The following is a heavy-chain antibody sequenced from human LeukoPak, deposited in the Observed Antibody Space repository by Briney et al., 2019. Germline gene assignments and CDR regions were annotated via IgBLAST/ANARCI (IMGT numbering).Heavy chain of an antibody. V-gene: IGHV4-59*01. D-gene: IGHD3-16*01. J-gene: IGHJ4*02. Sequence: PSEPLSLTCTVSGGSINSYYWSWIRQPPGKGLEWIGYIYYSGSTNYNPSLKSRVTISVDTSMNQFSLKLSSVTAADTAVYYCARFGSLREPIHDFWGQGTLVTVSS. CDR2: IYYSGST. CDR1: GGSINSYY. CDR3: ARFGSLREPIHDF.